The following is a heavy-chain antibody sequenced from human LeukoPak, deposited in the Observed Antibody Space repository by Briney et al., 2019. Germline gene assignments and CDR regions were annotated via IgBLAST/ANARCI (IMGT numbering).Heavy chain of an antibody. D-gene: IGHD6-13*01. J-gene: IGHJ4*02. Sequence: SETLSLTCAVYGGSFSGYSWSWIRQPPGKGLEWIGEINHSGSTNYNPSLKSRVTISVDTSKNQFSLKLSSVTAADTAVYYCSRVGYPSRFDYWGQGTLVTVSS. CDR2: INHSGST. V-gene: IGHV4-34*01. CDR3: SRVGYPSRFDY. CDR1: GGSFSGYS.